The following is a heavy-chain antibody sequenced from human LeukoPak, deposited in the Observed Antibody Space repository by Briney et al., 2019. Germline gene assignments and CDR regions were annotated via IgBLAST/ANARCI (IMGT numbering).Heavy chain of an antibody. CDR3: ARVDSGGYYPDIDY. Sequence: GGSLRLSCAASGFTFSSYNMNWVRQAPGKGLEWVSSISRSSSYIYYADSLKGRFTISRDNAKNSLYLQMNSLRAEDTAVYYCARVDSGGYYPDIDYWGQGTLVTVSS. J-gene: IGHJ4*02. V-gene: IGHV3-21*01. CDR1: GFTFSSYN. CDR2: ISRSSSYI. D-gene: IGHD1-26*01.